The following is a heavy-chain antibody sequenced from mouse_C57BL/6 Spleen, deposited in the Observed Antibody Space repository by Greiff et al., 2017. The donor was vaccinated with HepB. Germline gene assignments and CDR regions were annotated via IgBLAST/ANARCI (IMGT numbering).Heavy chain of an antibody. CDR1: GYTFTSYW. CDR2: IDPSDSET. J-gene: IGHJ4*01. Sequence: VKLMESGAELVRPGSSVKLSCKASGYTFTSYWMHWVKQRPIQGLEWIGNIDPSDSETHYNQKFKDKATLTVDKSSSTAYMQLSSLTSEDSAVYYCASHGSSHYYAMDYWGQGTSVTVSS. CDR3: ASHGSSHYYAMDY. V-gene: IGHV1-52*01. D-gene: IGHD1-1*01.